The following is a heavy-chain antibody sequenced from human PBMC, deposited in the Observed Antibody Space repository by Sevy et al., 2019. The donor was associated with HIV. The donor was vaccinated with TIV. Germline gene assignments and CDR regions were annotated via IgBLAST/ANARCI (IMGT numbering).Heavy chain of an antibody. V-gene: IGHV1-69*13. D-gene: IGHD3-22*01. CDR2: IIPMFGTT. J-gene: IGHJ4*02. CDR1: GVTFNSYA. Sequence: ASVKVSCKASGVTFNSYAFHWVRQAPGQGLEWMGGIIPMFGTTDYAQKFQGRVTISADESTSTVYMEQSSLRSEDTAVYYCTRGVTKIIGGVYYFDYWGQGTLVTVSS. CDR3: TRGVTKIIGGVYYFDY.